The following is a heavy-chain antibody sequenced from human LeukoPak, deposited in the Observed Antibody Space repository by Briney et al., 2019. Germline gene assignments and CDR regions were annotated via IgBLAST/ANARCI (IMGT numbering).Heavy chain of an antibody. CDR3: ASLPLRYFDWLLQGDNYYYYYYMGV. V-gene: IGHV4-39*01. CDR2: IYYSGST. J-gene: IGHJ6*03. Sequence: SETLSLTCTVSGGSISSSSYYWGWIRQPPGKGLEWIGSIYYSGSTYYNPSLKSRVTISVDTSKNQFSLKLSSVTAADTAVYYCASLPLRYFDWLLQGDNYYYYYYMGVWGKGTTVTVSS. D-gene: IGHD3-9*01. CDR1: GGSISSSSYY.